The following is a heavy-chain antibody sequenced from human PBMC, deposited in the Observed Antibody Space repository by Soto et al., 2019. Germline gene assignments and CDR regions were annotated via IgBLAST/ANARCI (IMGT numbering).Heavy chain of an antibody. CDR2: ISGDGSEQ. J-gene: IGHJ4*02. D-gene: IGHD3-10*01. CDR1: GFTFNRYW. CDR3: TREVQYYFDN. V-gene: IGHV3-74*03. Sequence: EVQLVESGGGLVQPGGSLRISCEASGFTFNRYWMHWVRRVSGKGLVWVSRISGDGSEQHYDDSVKGRFTISRDNAKKAVYLQLNRLTAADTAVYFCTREVQYYFDNWGPGTEVTVSS.